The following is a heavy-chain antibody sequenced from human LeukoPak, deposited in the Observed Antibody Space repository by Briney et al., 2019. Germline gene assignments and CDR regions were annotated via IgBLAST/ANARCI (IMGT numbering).Heavy chain of an antibody. CDR3: ARTAARRFDY. CDR1: GYTFPSYF. V-gene: IGHV1-46*01. D-gene: IGHD6-6*01. Sequence: GASVKVSCKASGYTFPSYFMHWVRQAPGQGLEWMGIINPTGGSTTYEQKFQGRVTMTRDTSTSTVYMELSSLRSDDTAVYYCARTAARRFDYWGQGTLVTVSS. J-gene: IGHJ4*02. CDR2: INPTGGST.